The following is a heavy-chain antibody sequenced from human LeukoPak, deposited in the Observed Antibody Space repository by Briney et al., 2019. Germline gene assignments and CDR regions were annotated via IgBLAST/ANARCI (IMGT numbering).Heavy chain of an antibody. Sequence: GGSLRLSCAASGFTFSGYWMSGVRQAPGKGLEWVANINKDGSERYNVDSVKGRFTISRDNANKSLYLQMNSLRAEDTSVYYCARESKGRSKIDYWGQGTLVTVSS. CDR2: INKDGSER. CDR3: ARESKGRSKIDY. V-gene: IGHV3-7*01. J-gene: IGHJ4*02. D-gene: IGHD4-17*01. CDR1: GFTFSGYW.